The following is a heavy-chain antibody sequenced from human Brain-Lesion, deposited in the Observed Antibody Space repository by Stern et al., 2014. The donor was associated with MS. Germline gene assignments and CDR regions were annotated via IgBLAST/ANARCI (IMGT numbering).Heavy chain of an antibody. D-gene: IGHD5-12*01. CDR2: VDWDDEK. V-gene: IGHV2-70*01. J-gene: IGHJ4*02. CDR3: ARMRYSGDYFIDY. CDR1: GFSLSTPGVG. Sequence: ESGPALVKPTQSLTLTCTFSGFSLSTPGVGVTWIRQPPGKALEWLALVDWDDEKYYSTSLKTRLSSFKDTSKNQVVLTMTNMDPVDTATYYCARMRYSGDYFIDYWGQGTLVTVSS.